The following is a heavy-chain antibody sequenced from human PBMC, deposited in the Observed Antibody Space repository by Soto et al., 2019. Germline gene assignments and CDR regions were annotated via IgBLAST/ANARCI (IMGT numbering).Heavy chain of an antibody. V-gene: IGHV3-23*01. J-gene: IGHJ3*02. CDR3: ARDGYDYVWGSYRSWDDAFDI. CDR2: ISGSGGST. CDR1: GFTFSSYA. Sequence: GGSLRLSCAASGFTFSSYAMSWVRQAPGKGLEWVSAISGSGGSTYYADSVKGRFTISRDNSKNTLYLQMNSLRAEDTAVYYCARDGYDYVWGSYRSWDDAFDIWGQGTMVTVSS. D-gene: IGHD3-16*02.